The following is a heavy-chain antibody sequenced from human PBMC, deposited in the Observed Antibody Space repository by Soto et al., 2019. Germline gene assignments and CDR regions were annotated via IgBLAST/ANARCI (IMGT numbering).Heavy chain of an antibody. J-gene: IGHJ3*02. Sequence: DVQMLESGGGLAQPVGSLRLSCAVSGFICSSYDMSWVRQAPGQGLEWVSTILVGGSTHYEDAVKGRVTISRDKSKNTVYLQMNSLTAGDTAVYYCAKATATSGGAFEIYGQGTVVTVSS. CDR1: GFICSSYD. V-gene: IGHV3-23*01. D-gene: IGHD1-1*01. CDR2: ILVGGST. CDR3: AKATATSGGAFEI.